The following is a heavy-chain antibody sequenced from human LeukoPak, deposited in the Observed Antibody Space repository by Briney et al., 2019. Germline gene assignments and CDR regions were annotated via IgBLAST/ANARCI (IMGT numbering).Heavy chain of an antibody. CDR1: GFTFSSYE. V-gene: IGHV3-23*01. Sequence: GGSLRLSCAASGFTFSSYEIHWVRQAPGKGLEWVSAISGRAGSTSYADSVKGRFTISRDNSKNTLYLQMNSLRAEDTAVYYCAKDGVAGKIMYYFDYWGQGTLVTVSS. CDR2: ISGRAGST. CDR3: AKDGVAGKIMYYFDY. D-gene: IGHD6-19*01. J-gene: IGHJ4*02.